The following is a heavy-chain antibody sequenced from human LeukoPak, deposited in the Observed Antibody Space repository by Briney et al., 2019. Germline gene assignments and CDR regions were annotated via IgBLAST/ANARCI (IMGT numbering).Heavy chain of an antibody. Sequence: SETLSLTCAVYGGSFSGYYWSWIRQPPGKGLEWIGEINHSGSTNYNPSLKSRVTISVDTSKNQFSLKLSSVTAADTAVYYCARGGIAVGGPPFDYWGQGTLVTVSS. V-gene: IGHV4-34*01. J-gene: IGHJ4*02. D-gene: IGHD6-19*01. CDR3: ARGGIAVGGPPFDY. CDR1: GGSFSGYY. CDR2: INHSGST.